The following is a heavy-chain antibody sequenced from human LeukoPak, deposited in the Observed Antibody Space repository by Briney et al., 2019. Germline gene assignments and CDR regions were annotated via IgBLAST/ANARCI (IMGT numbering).Heavy chain of an antibody. D-gene: IGHD3-10*01. CDR1: GGSISSYY. Sequence: SETLSLTCTVSGGSISSYYWSWIRQPPGKGLEWIGYIYYSGSTYYNPSLKSRVTISVDTSKNQFSLKLSSVTAADTAVYYCARGFHYYGSGSYLRPSPYFDYWGQGTLVTVSS. CDR2: IYYSGST. J-gene: IGHJ4*02. V-gene: IGHV4-30-4*01. CDR3: ARGFHYYGSGSYLRPSPYFDY.